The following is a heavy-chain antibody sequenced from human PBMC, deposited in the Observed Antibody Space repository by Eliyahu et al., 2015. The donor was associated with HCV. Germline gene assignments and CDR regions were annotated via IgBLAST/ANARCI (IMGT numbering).Heavy chain of an antibody. CDR3: AGYPSLDY. J-gene: IGHJ4*02. D-gene: IGHD1-1*01. CDR2: IYSGGST. Sequence: EVQLVDSGGGLIQPGGSLRLSCAASGFTVSSTYMSWVRQAPGKGLEWVSVIYSGGSTFYADSVKGRFTVSRDNSKNTLSLQMNSLRVEDTAVYFCAGYPSLDYWGQGTQVTVSS. V-gene: IGHV3-53*01. CDR1: GFTVSSTY.